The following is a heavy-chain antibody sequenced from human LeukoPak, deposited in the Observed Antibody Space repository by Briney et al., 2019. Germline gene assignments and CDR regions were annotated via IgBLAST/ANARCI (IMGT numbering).Heavy chain of an antibody. Sequence: PSETLSLTCTVSGGSISSYYWSWIRQPPGKGLEWIGYIYYSGSTNYHPSLKSRVTISVDTSKNRFSLKLSSVTAADTAVYYCARATYYDFWSGYPDWFDPWGQGTLVTVSS. CDR1: GGSISSYY. J-gene: IGHJ5*02. V-gene: IGHV4-59*01. CDR3: ARATYYDFWSGYPDWFDP. CDR2: IYYSGST. D-gene: IGHD3-3*01.